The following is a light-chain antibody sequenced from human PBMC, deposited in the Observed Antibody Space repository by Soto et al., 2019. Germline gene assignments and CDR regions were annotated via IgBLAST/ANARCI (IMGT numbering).Light chain of an antibody. CDR2: SAS. Sequence: DVQMTQSPSSLSASVGDSVTIACRASQTVSKSVNWYQQKPGKVPDLLIYSASTLYSGVPSRFSGSGSGTEFTLTISNLQPEDFATYYCQQTYSLPRTFAQGTKVDIK. CDR3: QQTYSLPRT. J-gene: IGKJ1*01. CDR1: QTVSKS. V-gene: IGKV1-39*01.